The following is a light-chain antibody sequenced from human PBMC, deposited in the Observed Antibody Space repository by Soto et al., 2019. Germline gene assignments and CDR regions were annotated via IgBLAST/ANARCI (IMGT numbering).Light chain of an antibody. Sequence: QSVLTQPRSVSGSPGQSVTISCTGTSSDVGNYTYVSWYQQHPGKAPKLIIYDVIKRPSGVPDRFSGSKSGNTASLTISGLQAEDEADYYCCSYAGSYTHVFGTGTKVTVL. CDR1: SSDVGNYTY. CDR2: DVI. J-gene: IGLJ1*01. CDR3: CSYAGSYTHV. V-gene: IGLV2-11*01.